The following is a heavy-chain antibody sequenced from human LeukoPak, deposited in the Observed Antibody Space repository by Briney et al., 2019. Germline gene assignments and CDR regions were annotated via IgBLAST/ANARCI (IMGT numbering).Heavy chain of an antibody. J-gene: IGHJ4*02. V-gene: IGHV1-8*01. CDR2: MNPNSGNT. CDR3: ASGVRGNSHFDY. Sequence: ASVKVSCKASGYTFTSYDINWVRQATGQGLEWMGWMNPNSGNTGYAQKFQGRVTMTRNTSISTAYMELSSLRSEGTAVYYCASGVRGNSHFDYWGQGTLVTVSS. D-gene: IGHD4-23*01. CDR1: GYTFTSYD.